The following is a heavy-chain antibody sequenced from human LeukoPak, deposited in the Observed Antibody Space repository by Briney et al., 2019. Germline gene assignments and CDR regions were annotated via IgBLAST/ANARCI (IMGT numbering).Heavy chain of an antibody. CDR1: GFTFSGNW. CDR3: AKCTDGSDAFDI. CDR2: ISGSGGTT. D-gene: IGHD5-24*01. J-gene: IGHJ3*02. V-gene: IGHV3-23*01. Sequence: GGSLRLSCAASGFTFSGNWMSWVRQAPGKGLEWVSTISGSGGTTFYADSVKGRLTISRDNPKNTLYLQMIGLRADDTAVYYCAKCTDGSDAFDIWGQGTMVTVSS.